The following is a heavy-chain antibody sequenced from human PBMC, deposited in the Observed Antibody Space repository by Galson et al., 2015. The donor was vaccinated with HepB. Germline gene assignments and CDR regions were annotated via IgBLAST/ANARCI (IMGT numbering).Heavy chain of an antibody. CDR3: ARGMFDGYKIIPNLYY. Sequence: SLRLSCAASGFTFSSNYMSWVRQAPGKGLEWVSVIYSGGSTYYADSVKGRFTISRDNSKNTLYLQMNSLRAEDTAVYYCARGMFDGYKIIPNLYYWGQGTLVTVSS. CDR1: GFTFSSNY. CDR2: IYSGGST. D-gene: IGHD5-24*01. V-gene: IGHV3-66*01. J-gene: IGHJ4*02.